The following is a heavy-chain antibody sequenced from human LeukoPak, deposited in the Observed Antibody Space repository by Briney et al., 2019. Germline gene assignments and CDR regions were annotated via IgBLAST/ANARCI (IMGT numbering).Heavy chain of an antibody. D-gene: IGHD5-24*01. Sequence: GGSLRLSCAASGFTFSDYYMSWIRQAPGKGLEWVSYISSSGSTIYYADSVKGRFTISRDDAKNSLYLQMNSLRAEDTAVYYCARETLEMATIDYWGQGTLVTVSS. CDR1: GFTFSDYY. CDR3: ARETLEMATIDY. V-gene: IGHV3-11*01. CDR2: ISSSGSTI. J-gene: IGHJ4*02.